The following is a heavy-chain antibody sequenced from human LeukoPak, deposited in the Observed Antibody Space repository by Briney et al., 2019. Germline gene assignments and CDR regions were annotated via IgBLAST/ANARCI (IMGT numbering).Heavy chain of an antibody. CDR1: GFRFSNHG. J-gene: IGHJ6*03. V-gene: IGHV3-48*01. CDR3: ARGIVVVPAALFTDYMDV. CDR2: ISPGSGTK. Sequence: PGGSLRLSCAASGFRFSNHGMIWVRQAPGKGLEWLSYISPGSGTKNYADSVKDRFTISRDDAKNSVYLQMNSLRAEDTAVYYCARGIVVVPAALFTDYMDVWGKGTTVTVSS. D-gene: IGHD2-2*01.